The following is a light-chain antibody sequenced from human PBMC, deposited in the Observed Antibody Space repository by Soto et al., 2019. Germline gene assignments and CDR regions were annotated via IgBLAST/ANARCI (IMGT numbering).Light chain of an antibody. CDR3: QQNISFPYT. V-gene: IGKV1-5*03. J-gene: IGKJ2*01. CDR1: QSFSSW. Sequence: DIQMTQSPSTLSASVGDRATITCRASQSFSSWLAWYQQKPGKAPKLLIYKASTVESGVPSRFSGSGSGTEFTLTISSLQPDDFATYYCQQNISFPYTFGQGTKLEIK. CDR2: KAS.